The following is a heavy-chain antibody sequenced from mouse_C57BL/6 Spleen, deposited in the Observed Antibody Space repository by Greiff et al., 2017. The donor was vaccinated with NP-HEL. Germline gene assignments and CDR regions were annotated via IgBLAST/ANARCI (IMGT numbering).Heavy chain of an antibody. V-gene: IGHV1-18*01. J-gene: IGHJ2*01. D-gene: IGHD2-3*01. CDR3: ARAAWLLRYFDY. CDR1: GYTFTDYN. CDR2: ITPNNGGT. Sequence: VQLQQSGPELVTPGASVKIPCKASGYTFTDYNMDWVKQSHVKILDWIVDITPNNGGTIYNQKFKGKATLTVDKSSSTAYMELRSLTSEDTAVYYCARAAWLLRYFDYWGQGTTLTVSS.